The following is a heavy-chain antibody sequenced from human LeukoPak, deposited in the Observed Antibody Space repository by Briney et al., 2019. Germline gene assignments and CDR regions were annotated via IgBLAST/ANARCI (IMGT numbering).Heavy chain of an antibody. CDR3: ARAYVWGSFVDY. CDR1: GYTFTGYY. J-gene: IGHJ4*02. D-gene: IGHD3-16*01. V-gene: IGHV1-2*04. Sequence: GASVKVSCKASGYTFTGYYMHWVRQAPGQRLEWMGWINPNSGGTNYAQKFQGWVTMTRDTSISTAYMELSRLRSDDTAVYYCARAYVWGSFVDYWGQGTLVTVSS. CDR2: INPNSGGT.